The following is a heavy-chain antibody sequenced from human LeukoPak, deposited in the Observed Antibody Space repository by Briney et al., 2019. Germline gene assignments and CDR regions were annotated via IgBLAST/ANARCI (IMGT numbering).Heavy chain of an antibody. Sequence: GESLKISCKASGFSFTSYWIGWVRQMPGKGLEWMGIIFPRDSNTRYSPSFQGQVTISADKSISTAYLQWSSLKASDTAMYYCARRDPYSPDYWGQGTLVTVSS. J-gene: IGHJ4*02. D-gene: IGHD6-13*01. CDR2: IFPRDSNT. V-gene: IGHV5-51*01. CDR1: GFSFTSYW. CDR3: ARRDPYSPDY.